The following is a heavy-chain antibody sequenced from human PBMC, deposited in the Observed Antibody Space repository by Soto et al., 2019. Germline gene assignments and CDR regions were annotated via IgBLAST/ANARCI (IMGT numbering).Heavy chain of an antibody. CDR3: AKDLTRQLAYWLDP. CDR2: INAHSGGT. D-gene: IGHD6-6*01. Sequence: ASVKVSCKASGFPFTGYYIHWLRQAPGQGLEWMGWINAHSGGTEYAQKFQGRVTLTRDTSIATAYLTLTSLTSDDTALYYCAKDLTRQLAYWLDPWGQGTQVTVSS. CDR1: GFPFTGYY. V-gene: IGHV1-2*02. J-gene: IGHJ5*02.